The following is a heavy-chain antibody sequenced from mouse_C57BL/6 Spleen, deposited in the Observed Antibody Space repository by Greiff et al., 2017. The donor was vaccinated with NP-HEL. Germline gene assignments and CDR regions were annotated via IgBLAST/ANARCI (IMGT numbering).Heavy chain of an antibody. CDR1: GYTFTSYW. D-gene: IGHD2-1*01. CDR3: ARSNGNYVN. CDR2: IDPSDSYT. J-gene: IGHJ3*01. Sequence: VQLQQSGAELVMPGASVKLSCKASGYTFTSYWMHWVKQRPGQGLEWIGEIDPSDSYTNYNQKFKGKSTLTVDKSSSTAYMQLSSLTSEDSTVYYCARSNGNYVNWGQGTLVTVSA. V-gene: IGHV1-69*01.